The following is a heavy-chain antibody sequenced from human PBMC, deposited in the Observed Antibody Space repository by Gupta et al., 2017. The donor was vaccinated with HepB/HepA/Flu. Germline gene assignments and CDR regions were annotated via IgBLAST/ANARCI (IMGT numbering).Heavy chain of an antibody. J-gene: IGHJ4*02. CDR2: IYWDDDK. V-gene: IGHV2-5*02. CDR1: GFSLSTYGVG. Sequence: QISLKESGPPLVKPTQTLTLTCTFSGFSLSTYGVGVAWIRQPPGKALEWLTLIYWDDDKFYSPSLKTRLTITKDTSKNQVVLTITNMDPVDTATYFCAHLNYFGPGAYYRYCDGWGQRTMVTVS. CDR3: AHLNYFGPGAYYRYCDG. D-gene: IGHD3-10*01.